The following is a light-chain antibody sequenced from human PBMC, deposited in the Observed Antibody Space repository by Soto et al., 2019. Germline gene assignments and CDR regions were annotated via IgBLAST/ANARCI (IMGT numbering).Light chain of an antibody. CDR3: QRYNSGGFT. Sequence: DIQMTQSPSTLSASVGDRVTITCRASQSIGNWLAWYQQKPGKAPKLLIYKASSLESGVPSRFSGSGSGTEFTLTISSLQPDDFATYSCQRYNSGGFTFGPGTKVDIK. CDR1: QSIGNW. J-gene: IGKJ3*01. V-gene: IGKV1-5*03. CDR2: KAS.